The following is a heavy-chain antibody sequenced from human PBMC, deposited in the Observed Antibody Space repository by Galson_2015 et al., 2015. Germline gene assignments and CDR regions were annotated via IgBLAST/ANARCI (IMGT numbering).Heavy chain of an antibody. CDR2: ITGSGATT. D-gene: IGHD4-17*01. J-gene: IGHJ4*02. V-gene: IGHV3-23*01. Sequence: SLRLSCAASGFTFSTYAMGWVRQAPGKGLEWVSSITGSGATTYYADSVRGRFTISRDNSKNTLYLQMNSLRAEDTAVYYCTKDLTTAQKNYDYWGQGTLVTVSS. CDR3: TKDLTTAQKNYDY. CDR1: GFTFSTYA.